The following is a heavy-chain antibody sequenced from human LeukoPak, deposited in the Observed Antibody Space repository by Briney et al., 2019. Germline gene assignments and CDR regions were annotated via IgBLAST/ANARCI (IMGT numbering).Heavy chain of an antibody. CDR1: GFTFSDYY. CDR3: AKEDSSGWLNFDY. V-gene: IGHV3-11*01. CDR2: ISSSGSTI. Sequence: PGGSLRLSCAASGFTFSDYYMSWIRQAPGKGLEWVSYISSSGSTIYYADSVKGRFTISRDNAKNSLYLQMNSLRAEDTAVYYCAKEDSSGWLNFDYWGQGTLVTVSS. J-gene: IGHJ4*02. D-gene: IGHD6-19*01.